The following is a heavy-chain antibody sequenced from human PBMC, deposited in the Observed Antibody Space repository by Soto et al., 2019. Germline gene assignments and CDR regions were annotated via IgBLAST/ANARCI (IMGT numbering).Heavy chain of an antibody. D-gene: IGHD2-2*01. CDR2: IIPIFGTA. Sequence: SVKVSCKASGGTFSSYAISWVRQAPGQGLEWMGGIIPIFGTANYAQKFQGRVAITADGSTSTAYMKLSSLRSADTAVYYCARSSPYIVVRKPTGNQDYYGMDVWGQGTTVTVSS. CDR1: GGTFSSYA. V-gene: IGHV1-69*13. CDR3: ARSSPYIVVRKPTGNQDYYGMDV. J-gene: IGHJ6*02.